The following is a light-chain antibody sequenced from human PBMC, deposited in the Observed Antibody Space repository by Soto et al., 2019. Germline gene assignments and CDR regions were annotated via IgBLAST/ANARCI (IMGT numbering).Light chain of an antibody. CDR2: DVS. CDR3: QQYNSYSYT. CDR1: PGISSW. J-gene: IGKJ2*01. Sequence: DIQMTQSPSTLSASVGDRVTITCRASPGISSWLAWYQQKPGKAPKLLIHDVSSLESGVPSRFSRSGSGADFTVTTSSLPTDDFATEYCQQYNSYSYTFGQGTMLEIK. V-gene: IGKV1-5*01.